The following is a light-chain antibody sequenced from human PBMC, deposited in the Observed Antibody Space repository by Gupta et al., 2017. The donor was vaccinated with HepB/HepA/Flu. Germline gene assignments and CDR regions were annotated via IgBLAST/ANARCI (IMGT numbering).Light chain of an antibody. CDR3: QSYDSSLSGSGV. CDR1: SSNIGAGYD. V-gene: IGLV1-40*01. Sequence: QSVLTQPPSVSGAPGQRVTISCTGNSSNIGAGYDVHWYQQLPGTAPKLLIYGNNNRPPGAPDRFSGSKSGTSASLAITGLQAEDEADYSCQSYDSSLSGSGVFGGGTKLTVL. CDR2: GNN. J-gene: IGLJ3*02.